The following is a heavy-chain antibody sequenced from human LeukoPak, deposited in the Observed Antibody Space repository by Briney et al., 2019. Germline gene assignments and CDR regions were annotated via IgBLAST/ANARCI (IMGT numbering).Heavy chain of an antibody. CDR3: AKDDTQPPEDYITRIVVVDYGMDV. V-gene: IGHV3-30*18. J-gene: IGHJ6*02. D-gene: IGHD3-22*01. Sequence: GGSLRLSCAASGFTFSSYGMHWVRQAPGKGLEWVAVISYDGRNKYYADYVKGRFTISRDNSKNTLYLQMNSLRADDTAVYYCAKDDTQPPEDYITRIVVVDYGMDVWGQGTTVTVSS. CDR1: GFTFSSYG. CDR2: ISYDGRNK.